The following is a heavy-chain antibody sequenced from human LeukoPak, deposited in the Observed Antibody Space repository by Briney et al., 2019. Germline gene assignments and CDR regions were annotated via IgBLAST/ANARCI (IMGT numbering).Heavy chain of an antibody. D-gene: IGHD3-3*01. Sequence: GGSLRLSCAASGFTFSSYWMSWVRQAPGKGLEWVANIKQDGSEKYYVDSVKGRFTISRDNAKNSLYLQMNSLRAEDTAVYYCARALYDFWSGYYRFDYWGQGTLVTVSS. CDR3: ARALYDFWSGYYRFDY. CDR1: GFTFSSYW. J-gene: IGHJ4*02. V-gene: IGHV3-7*01. CDR2: IKQDGSEK.